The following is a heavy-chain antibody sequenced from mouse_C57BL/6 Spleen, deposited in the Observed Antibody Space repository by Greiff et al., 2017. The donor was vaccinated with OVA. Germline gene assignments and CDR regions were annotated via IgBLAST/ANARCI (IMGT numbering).Heavy chain of an antibody. Sequence: VQLQQSGPELVKPGASVKISCKASGYSFTGYYMNWVKQSPEKSLEWIGEINPSTGGTTYNQKFKAKATLTVDKSSSTAYMQLKSLTSEDSAVYYCARGGYGNYLDFFAYWGQGTLVTVSA. CDR2: INPSTGGT. V-gene: IGHV1-42*01. J-gene: IGHJ3*01. CDR1: GYSFTGYY. CDR3: ARGGYGNYLDFFAY. D-gene: IGHD2-1*01.